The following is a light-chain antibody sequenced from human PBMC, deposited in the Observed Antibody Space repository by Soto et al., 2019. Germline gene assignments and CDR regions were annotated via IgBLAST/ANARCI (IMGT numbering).Light chain of an antibody. J-gene: IGKJ4*01. CDR2: GTS. CDR1: QSVSRN. CDR3: QQYQNWPLT. V-gene: IGKV3-15*01. Sequence: ETVMTQSPATLSVSPGERTSLSCRASQSVSRNLAWYQQKPGQTPRLLIYGTSTRATGVPARFSAIGSGTEFTLTSSSLQSEDFGVYYCQQYQNWPLTFGGGTKVEI.